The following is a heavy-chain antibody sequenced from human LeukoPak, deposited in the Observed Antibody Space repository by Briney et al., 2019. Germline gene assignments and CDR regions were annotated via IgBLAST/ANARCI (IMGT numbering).Heavy chain of an antibody. CDR1: AYTFTIDD. CDR3: VIGFSGSYSSTDY. CDR2: VAPNSSNT. V-gene: IGHV1-8*01. J-gene: IGHJ4*02. D-gene: IGHD3-10*01. Sequence: ASVNVSRKASAYTFTIDDSNWGRHATGQGLEWRGWVAPNSSNTGNTKNFHARVTMTTNTSISTDYMELSRLRSEGTAVYSCVIGFSGSYSSTDYWGQGTLVTVSS.